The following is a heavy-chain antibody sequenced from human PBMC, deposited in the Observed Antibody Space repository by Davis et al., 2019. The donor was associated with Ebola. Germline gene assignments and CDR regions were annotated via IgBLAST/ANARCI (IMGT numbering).Heavy chain of an antibody. CDR1: GFPFSNYA. Sequence: PGGSLRLSCAASGFPFSNYAMHWVRQAPDKGLEWVAVISYDGNNKYSAEPVKGRFTISRDNSKNTLYLQMNSLRAEDTAVYYCAKARDCPNGVCYNPPYYYYYGMDVWGQGTTVTVSS. CDR2: ISYDGNNK. V-gene: IGHV3-30*04. J-gene: IGHJ6*02. D-gene: IGHD2-8*01. CDR3: AKARDCPNGVCYNPPYYYYYGMDV.